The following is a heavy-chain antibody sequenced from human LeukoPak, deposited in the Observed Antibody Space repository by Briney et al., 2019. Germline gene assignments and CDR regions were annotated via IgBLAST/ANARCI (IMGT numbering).Heavy chain of an antibody. Sequence: GGFLRLSCAASGFTFSTYAMHWVRQAPGKGLEWVEAISYDGSNKNYADSVKGRFTISRDNSKNSLYLQMNSLRAEDTAVYYCARDQELYYFDYWGQGTLVTVSS. D-gene: IGHD1-1*01. J-gene: IGHJ4*02. CDR1: GFTFSTYA. V-gene: IGHV3-30-3*01. CDR3: ARDQELYYFDY. CDR2: ISYDGSNK.